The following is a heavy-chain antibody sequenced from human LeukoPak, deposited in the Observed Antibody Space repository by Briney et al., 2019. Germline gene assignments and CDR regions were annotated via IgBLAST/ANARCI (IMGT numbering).Heavy chain of an antibody. CDR3: ARGLQDIVVVVAAYFDY. CDR1: GYTFSSYD. CDR2: INPSGGST. J-gene: IGHJ4*02. Sequence: ASVKVSCKASGYTFSSYDINWVRQAPGQGLEWMGIINPSGGSTSYAQKFQGRVTMTRDMSTSTVYMELSSLRSEDTAVYYCARGLQDIVVVVAAYFDYWGQGTLVTVSS. V-gene: IGHV1-46*01. D-gene: IGHD2-15*01.